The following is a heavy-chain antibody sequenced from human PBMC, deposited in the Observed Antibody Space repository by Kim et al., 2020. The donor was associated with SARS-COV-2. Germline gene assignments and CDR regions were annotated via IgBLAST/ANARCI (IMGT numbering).Heavy chain of an antibody. V-gene: IGHV3-43*01. J-gene: IGHJ4*02. CDR3: AKGGEYYYDSGGYYYFDY. D-gene: IGHD3-22*01. Sequence: GRFTIARDNSKKSLYLQMNSLRTEDTALYYCAKGGEYYYDSGGYYYFDYWGQGTLVTVSS.